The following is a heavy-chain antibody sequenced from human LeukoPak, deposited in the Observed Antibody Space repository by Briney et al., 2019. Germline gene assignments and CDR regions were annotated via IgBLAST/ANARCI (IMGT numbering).Heavy chain of an antibody. J-gene: IGHJ4*02. CDR1: VRSISSGGYY. CDR3: ARTVVVVAATPLDYFDY. D-gene: IGHD2-15*01. Sequence: SETLSLTCTVSVRSISSGGYYWSWIRRHPGKGLEWIGYIYYRWSTYYNRSLKSRVTISVDTSKNQFSLKLSSVTAADTAVYYCARTVVVVAATPLDYFDYWGQGTLVTVSS. V-gene: IGHV4-31*03. CDR2: IYYRWST.